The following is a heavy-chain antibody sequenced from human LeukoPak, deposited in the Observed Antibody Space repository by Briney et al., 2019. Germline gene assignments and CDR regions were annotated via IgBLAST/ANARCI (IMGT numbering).Heavy chain of an antibody. CDR3: ATTHSSLYHYYHYMYA. D-gene: IGHD2-21*01. CDR2: ISYDGSNK. CDR1: RFTFCRYA. Sequence: VGSLRLFCAAPRFTFCRYAMHWVRQAPGKGLEWGAVISYDGSNKYYADSVKGRFTISRDKSRNTLYLQMNSLRAEDTAGYYCATTHSSLYHYYHYMYACGEGDTFTVSS. J-gene: IGHJ6*03. V-gene: IGHV3-30-3*02.